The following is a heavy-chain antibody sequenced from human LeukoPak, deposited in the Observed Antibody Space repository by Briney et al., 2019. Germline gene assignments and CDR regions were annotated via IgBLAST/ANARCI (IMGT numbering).Heavy chain of an antibody. CDR1: GDSISSYY. J-gene: IGHJ4*02. CDR3: ARHGIVDSSRKYYFDY. Sequence: MASETLSLTCTVSGDSISSYYWSWIRQPPGKGLEWIGYIYYSGSTNYNPSLKSRVTISVDTSKNQFSLDLSSVTAADTAVYYCARHGIVDSSRKYYFDYWGQGTLVTVSS. D-gene: IGHD6-13*01. CDR2: IYYSGST. V-gene: IGHV4-59*08.